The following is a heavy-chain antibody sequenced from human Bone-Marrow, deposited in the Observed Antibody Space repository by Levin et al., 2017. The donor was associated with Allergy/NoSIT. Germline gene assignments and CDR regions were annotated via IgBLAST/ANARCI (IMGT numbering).Heavy chain of an antibody. CDR2: IYPGDSDT. CDR3: AKGSNTSGYYFDY. CDR1: SDSSAKYW. Sequence: GESLKISCKTSSDSSAKYWIGWVRQVPGKGLEWMGIIYPGDSDTRYNPSFQAQVTISADKSINTAYLQWSSLKTSDTATYYCAKGSNTSGYYFDYWGQGTLVTVSS. V-gene: IGHV5-51*01. J-gene: IGHJ4*02. D-gene: IGHD3-22*01.